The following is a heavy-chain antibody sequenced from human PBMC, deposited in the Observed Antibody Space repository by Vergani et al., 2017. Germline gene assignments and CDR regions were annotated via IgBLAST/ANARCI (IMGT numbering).Heavy chain of an antibody. J-gene: IGHJ6*03. Sequence: QVQLQQWGAGLLKPSETLSLTCAVYGGSFSGYYWGWIRQPPGKGLEWIGSIYYSGSTNYNPSLKSRVTISVDTSKNQFSLKLSSVTAADTAVYYCAREYDFWSGYYTGYYYYYMDVWGKGTTVTVSS. V-gene: IGHV4-34*01. CDR3: AREYDFWSGYYTGYYYYYMDV. CDR2: IYYSGST. D-gene: IGHD3-3*01. CDR1: GGSFSGYY.